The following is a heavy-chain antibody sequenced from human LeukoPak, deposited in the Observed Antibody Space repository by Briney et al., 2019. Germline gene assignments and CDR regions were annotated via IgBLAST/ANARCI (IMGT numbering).Heavy chain of an antibody. CDR1: SGSISTYY. D-gene: IGHD3-3*01. CDR2: LSSSGTT. CDR3: AREVSGSDYYRAYDY. J-gene: IGHJ4*02. V-gene: IGHV4-4*07. Sequence: PSETLSLTCTVSSGSISTYYWSWIRQPAGKGLEWIGRLSSSGTTNYNTSLKSRVTMSVDMSTNQLSLNLTSVTAADTAVYYCAREVSGSDYYRAYDYWGQGTLVTVSS.